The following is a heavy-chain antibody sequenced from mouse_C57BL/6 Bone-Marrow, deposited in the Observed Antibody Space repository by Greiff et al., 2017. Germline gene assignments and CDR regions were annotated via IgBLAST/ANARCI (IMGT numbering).Heavy chain of an antibody. CDR3: TRNYGRGY. D-gene: IGHD1-1*01. CDR2: IDPETGGT. V-gene: IGHV1-15*01. J-gene: IGHJ2*01. CDR1: GYTFTDYE. Sequence: QVQLKESGAELVRPGASVTLSCKASGYTFTDYEMHWVKQTPVHGLEWIGAIDPETGGTAYNQKFTGKAILTADKSSSTAYMELRSLTSEDSAVYYCTRNYGRGYWGQGTTLTVSS.